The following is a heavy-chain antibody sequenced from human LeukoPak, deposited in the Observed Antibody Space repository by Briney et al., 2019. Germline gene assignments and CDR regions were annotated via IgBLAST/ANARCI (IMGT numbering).Heavy chain of an antibody. J-gene: IGHJ4*02. CDR3: ARGHILRYFDWLLPQTYYFDY. CDR2: INHSGST. CDR1: GGSFSGHY. Sequence: PSEILSLTCAVYGGSFSGHYWTWIRQPPGKGLEWIGEINHSGSTNYNPSLKSRVTISVDTSKNQFSLKLSSVTAADTAVYYCARGHILRYFDWLLPQTYYFDYWGQGTLVTVSS. D-gene: IGHD3-9*01. V-gene: IGHV4-34*01.